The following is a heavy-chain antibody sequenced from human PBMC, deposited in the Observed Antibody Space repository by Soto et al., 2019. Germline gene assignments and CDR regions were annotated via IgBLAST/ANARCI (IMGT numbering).Heavy chain of an antibody. Sequence: ASVKVSCKASGYTFTSYGISWVRQAPGQGLEWMGWISAYNGNTNYAQKLQGRVTMTTDTSTSTAYMELWSLRSEDTAVYYCARDIEGLGREVVFDIWGQGTRVTVS. CDR2: ISAYNGNT. CDR1: GYTFTSYG. CDR3: ARDIEGLGREVVFDI. V-gene: IGHV1-18*01. D-gene: IGHD2-15*01. J-gene: IGHJ3*02.